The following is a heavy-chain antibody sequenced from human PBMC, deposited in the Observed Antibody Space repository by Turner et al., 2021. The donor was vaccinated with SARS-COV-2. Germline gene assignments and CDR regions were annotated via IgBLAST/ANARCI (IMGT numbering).Heavy chain of an antibody. CDR2: VDYTGIT. D-gene: IGHD1-26*01. J-gene: IGHJ4*02. V-gene: IGHV4-39*01. Sequence: HLHLQESGTGLVKPSETLSCPCLVSGASVSSGSYYWAWIRQPPGKGLEWIGSVDYTGITYSTPSIRSRVTISLDTYKNQFSLKLGSMTAEDTAVYYCASLGVGASSRDFDYWGQGALVTVFS. CDR1: GASVSSGSYY. CDR3: ASLGVGASSRDFDY.